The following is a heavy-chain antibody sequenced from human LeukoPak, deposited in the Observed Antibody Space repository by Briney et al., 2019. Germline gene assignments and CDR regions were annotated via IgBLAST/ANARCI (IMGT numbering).Heavy chain of an antibody. Sequence: SETLSLTCTVSGGPISSGSYYWSWIRQPAGKGLEWIGRIYTSGSTNYNPSLKSRVTISVDTSKNQFSLKLSSVTAADTAVYYCARLGSGYEMSEWELNYYYYYMDFWGKGTTVTVFS. J-gene: IGHJ6*03. CDR2: IYTSGST. CDR1: GGPISSGSYY. CDR3: ARLGSGYEMSEWELNYYYYYMDF. D-gene: IGHD1-26*01. V-gene: IGHV4-61*02.